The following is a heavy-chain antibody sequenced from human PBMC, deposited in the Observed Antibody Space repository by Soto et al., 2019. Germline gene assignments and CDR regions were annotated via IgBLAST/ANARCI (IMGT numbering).Heavy chain of an antibody. CDR1: GYSISSGYY. V-gene: IGHV4-38-2*02. CDR3: ARDRGGEQQLVLGNWFDP. D-gene: IGHD6-13*01. J-gene: IGHJ5*02. CDR2: IYHSGST. Sequence: SETLSLTCTVSGYSISSGYYWGWIRQPPGKGLEWIGSIYHSGSTYYNPSLKSRVTISVDTSKNQFSLKLSSVTAADTAVYYCARDRGGEQQLVLGNWFDPWGQGTLVTVSS.